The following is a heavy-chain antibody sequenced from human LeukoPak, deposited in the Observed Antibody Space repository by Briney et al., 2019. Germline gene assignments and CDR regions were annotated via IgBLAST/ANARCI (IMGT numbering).Heavy chain of an antibody. Sequence: SETLSLTCTVSGGSISSSSYYWGWIRQPPGKGLEWIGSIYYSGSTYYNPSLKSRVTISVDTTKNQFSLKLSSVTAADTAVYYCARDSRYCSSTSCSRIDYWGQGTLVTVSS. D-gene: IGHD2-2*01. CDR3: ARDSRYCSSTSCSRIDY. CDR2: IYYSGST. V-gene: IGHV4-39*07. J-gene: IGHJ4*02. CDR1: GGSISSSSYY.